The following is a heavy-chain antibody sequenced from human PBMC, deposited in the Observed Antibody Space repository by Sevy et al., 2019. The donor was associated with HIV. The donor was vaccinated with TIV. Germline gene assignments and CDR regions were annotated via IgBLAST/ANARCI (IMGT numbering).Heavy chain of an antibody. J-gene: IGHJ3*02. CDR3: ARYSSSDDDAFDI. V-gene: IGHV3-30*04. Sequence: GGSLRLSCAASGFTFSSYAMHWVRQAPGKGLEWMAVISYDGSNKYYANSVKGRFTISRDNSKNTLYLQMNSLRAEDTAVYYCARYSSSDDDAFDIWGQGTMVTVSS. CDR2: ISYDGSNK. CDR1: GFTFSSYA. D-gene: IGHD6-6*01.